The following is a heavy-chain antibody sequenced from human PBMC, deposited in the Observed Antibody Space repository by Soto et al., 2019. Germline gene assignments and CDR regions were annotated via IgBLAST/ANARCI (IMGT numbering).Heavy chain of an antibody. D-gene: IGHD3-10*01. J-gene: IGHJ4*02. CDR2: IKSKTDGGTT. CDR1: GFTFSNAW. Sequence: GGSLRLSCAASGFTFSNAWMSWVRQAPGKGLEWVGRIKSKTDGGTTDYAAPVKGRFTISRDDSKDTLYLQMNSLKTEDTAVYYCTTVPYYYGSGSYTSFDYWGQGTLVTVSS. CDR3: TTVPYYYGSGSYTSFDY. V-gene: IGHV3-15*01.